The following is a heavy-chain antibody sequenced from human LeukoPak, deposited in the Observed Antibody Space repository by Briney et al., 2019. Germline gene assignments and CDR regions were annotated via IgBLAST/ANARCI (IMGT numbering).Heavy chain of an antibody. D-gene: IGHD3-22*01. J-gene: IGHJ4*02. CDR2: INPNSGGT. Sequence: GASVKVSCKASGYTFTGYYIHWVRQAPGQGLEWMGWINPNSGGTNYAQKFQGRVTMTRDTSISTAYMELSRLTSDDTAVYYCARAYYHDSSDYYFPLDYWGQGTLVTVSS. V-gene: IGHV1-2*02. CDR1: GYTFTGYY. CDR3: ARAYYHDSSDYYFPLDY.